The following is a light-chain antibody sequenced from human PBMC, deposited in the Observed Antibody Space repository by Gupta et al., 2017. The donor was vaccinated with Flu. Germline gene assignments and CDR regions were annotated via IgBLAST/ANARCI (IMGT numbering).Light chain of an antibody. CDR3: AAWDDSLNGPWV. Sequence: VTISCSGSSSNIGRNTVNWYQQLPGTAPKLLIYSNNQRPSGVPARFSGSKSGTSASLAISGLQSEEEADYYCAAWDDSLNGPWVFGGGTKLTVL. CDR1: SSNIGRNT. V-gene: IGLV1-44*01. J-gene: IGLJ3*02. CDR2: SNN.